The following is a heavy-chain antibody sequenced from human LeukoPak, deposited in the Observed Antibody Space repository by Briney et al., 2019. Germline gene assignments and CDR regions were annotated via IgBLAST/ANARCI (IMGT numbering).Heavy chain of an antibody. Sequence: ASVNVSCKASGGTFSRFTISWVRQAPGQRLEWMGWINAGNGNTKYSQKFQGRVTITRDTSASTAYMELSSLRTEDTAVYYCAREYSSGWIYYYYGMDVWGQGTTVTVSS. CDR2: INAGNGNT. J-gene: IGHJ6*02. D-gene: IGHD6-19*01. CDR3: AREYSSGWIYYYYGMDV. V-gene: IGHV1-3*01. CDR1: GGTFSRFT.